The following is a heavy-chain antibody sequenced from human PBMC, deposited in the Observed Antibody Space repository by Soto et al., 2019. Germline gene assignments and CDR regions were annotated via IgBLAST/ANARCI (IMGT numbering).Heavy chain of an antibody. Sequence: QVQLQESGPGLVKPSETLSLTWTVSCWSISSYLWSWVRQPPGEGLEVIGFIFYTGMTNDNPSLKSRVTISIATTEYQFSLKLNSVTAADTAVYYCAGMIGDPDLSFDSWGQGTLVAGSS. J-gene: IGHJ5*01. D-gene: IGHD3-10*02. CDR3: AGMIGDPDLSFDS. V-gene: IGHV4-59*01. CDR1: CWSISSYL. CDR2: IFYTGMT.